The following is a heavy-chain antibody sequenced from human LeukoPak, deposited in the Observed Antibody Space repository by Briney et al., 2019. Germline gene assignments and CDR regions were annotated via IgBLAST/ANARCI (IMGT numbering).Heavy chain of an antibody. D-gene: IGHD1-26*01. V-gene: IGHV4-31*03. CDR1: GGSISSGGYY. Sequence: SETLSLTCTVSGGSISSGGYYWSWIRQHPGKGLEWIGYIYYSGSTYYNPSLKSRVTISVDTSKNQFSLKLNSVTAADTAVYYCTTSSGWYSLNYWGQGVLITVSS. CDR3: TTSSGWYSLNY. CDR2: IYYSGST. J-gene: IGHJ4*02.